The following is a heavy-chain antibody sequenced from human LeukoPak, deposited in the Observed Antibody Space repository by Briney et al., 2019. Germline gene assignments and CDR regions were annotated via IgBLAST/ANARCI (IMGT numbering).Heavy chain of an antibody. Sequence: PGGSLRLSCAASGFTFSSYAMHWVRQAPGKGLEWVAVISYDGSNKYYADSVKGRFTISRDNSKNTLYLQMNSLRAEDTAVYYCARAGRGSYFEYYLDYWGQGTLVTVSS. CDR2: ISYDGSNK. D-gene: IGHD1-26*01. CDR1: GFTFSSYA. V-gene: IGHV3-30-3*01. J-gene: IGHJ4*02. CDR3: ARAGRGSYFEYYLDY.